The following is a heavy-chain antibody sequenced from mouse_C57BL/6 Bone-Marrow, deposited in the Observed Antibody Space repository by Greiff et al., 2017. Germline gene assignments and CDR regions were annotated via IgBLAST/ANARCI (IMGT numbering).Heavy chain of an antibody. CDR2: IYPGSGSP. CDR1: GYTFTSYW. V-gene: IGHV1-55*01. CDR3: AILLLRFYYAMDY. Sequence: QVQLQQPGAELVKPGASVKMSCKASGYTFTSYWITWVKQRPGQGLEWIGDIYPGSGSPNYNEKFKSKATLTVDTSSSTAYMQLSSLTSEDSAVYYCAILLLRFYYAMDYWGQGTSVTVSS. J-gene: IGHJ4*01. D-gene: IGHD1-1*01.